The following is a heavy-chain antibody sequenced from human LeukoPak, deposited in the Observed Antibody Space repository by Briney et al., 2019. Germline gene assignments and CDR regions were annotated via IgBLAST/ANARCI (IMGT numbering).Heavy chain of an antibody. CDR1: GFTFDDYA. CDR3: AKSSFSRYYGSGYYYYMDV. J-gene: IGHJ6*03. D-gene: IGHD3-10*01. V-gene: IGHV3-9*03. Sequence: QPGGSLRLSCAGSGFTFDDYAMHWVRQAPGKGLEWVSGISWNSANIGYADSVKGRFTISRDNAKNSLYLQMNSLRAEDMAFYYCAKSSFSRYYGSGYYYYMDVWGKGTTVTVSS. CDR2: ISWNSANI.